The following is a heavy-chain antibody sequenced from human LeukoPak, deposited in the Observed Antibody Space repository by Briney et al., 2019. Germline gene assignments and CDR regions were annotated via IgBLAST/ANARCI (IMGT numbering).Heavy chain of an antibody. Sequence: SETLSLTCAVYGGSFSGYYWGWIRQPPGKGLEWIGEINHSGSTSQNPSLKSRVTISVDTSKNQFSLKLSSVTAVDTAVYYCARGPRSGGSGSYYYYWGQGTLVTVSS. V-gene: IGHV4-34*01. CDR2: INHSGST. J-gene: IGHJ4*02. CDR3: ARGPRSGGSGSYYYY. D-gene: IGHD3-10*01. CDR1: GGSFSGYY.